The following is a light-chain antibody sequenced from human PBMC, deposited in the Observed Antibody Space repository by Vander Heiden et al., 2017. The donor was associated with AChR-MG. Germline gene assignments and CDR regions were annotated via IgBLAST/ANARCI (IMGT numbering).Light chain of an antibody. V-gene: IGKV3-20*01. CDR1: QSVSSSY. CDR3: QQDGSSYT. CDR2: GAS. Sequence: ELVLTQSPGTLSLSPGERATLSCRASQSVSSSYLDWYQQKPGQAPRLLIYGASSRANGIPDRFSGSGSGTDFTLTISRLEPEDFAVYYCQQDGSSYTFGQGTKLEIK. J-gene: IGKJ2*01.